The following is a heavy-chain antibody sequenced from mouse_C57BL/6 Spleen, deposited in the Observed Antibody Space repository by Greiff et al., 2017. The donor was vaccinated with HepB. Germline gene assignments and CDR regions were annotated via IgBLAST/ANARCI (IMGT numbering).Heavy chain of an antibody. CDR3: ARGGNYRFAY. Sequence: QVQLQQPGAELVEPGASVKLSCKASGYTFTSYWMQWVKQRPGQGLEWIGEIDPSDSYTNYNQKFKGKATLTVDTSSSTAYMQLSSLTSEDSAVYYCARGGNYRFAYWGQGTLVTVSA. V-gene: IGHV1-50*01. CDR2: IDPSDSYT. J-gene: IGHJ3*01. CDR1: GYTFTSYW.